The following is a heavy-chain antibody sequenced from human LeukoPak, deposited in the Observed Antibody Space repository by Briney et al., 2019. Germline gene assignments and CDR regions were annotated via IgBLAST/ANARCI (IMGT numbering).Heavy chain of an antibody. D-gene: IGHD6-19*01. Sequence: PGGSLRLSCAASGFTVSSNYMSWVRQAPGKGLEWVSVIYSGGSTYYADSVKGRFTISRDNSKNTLYLQMNSLRAEDTAVYYCARHSSGWYRYYFDYWGQGTLVTVSS. CDR3: ARHSSGWYRYYFDY. J-gene: IGHJ4*02. V-gene: IGHV3-53*01. CDR2: IYSGGST. CDR1: GFTVSSNY.